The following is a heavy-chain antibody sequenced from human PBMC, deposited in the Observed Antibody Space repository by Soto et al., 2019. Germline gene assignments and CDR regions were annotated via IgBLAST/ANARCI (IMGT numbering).Heavy chain of an antibody. Sequence: QVQLVQSGAEVKKPGASVKVSCKTSGYTFTSFGISWVRQAPGQGLEWMGWISAYNGNTNYAQRLQGRVSMTTDTSRTTAYMELRSLSSDDTAVYYCARVYGCSSISRHPHRLDAFDFWGQGTMVGVSS. J-gene: IGHJ3*01. CDR1: GYTFTSFG. D-gene: IGHD2-2*01. CDR3: ARVYGCSSISRHPHRLDAFDF. V-gene: IGHV1-18*01. CDR2: ISAYNGNT.